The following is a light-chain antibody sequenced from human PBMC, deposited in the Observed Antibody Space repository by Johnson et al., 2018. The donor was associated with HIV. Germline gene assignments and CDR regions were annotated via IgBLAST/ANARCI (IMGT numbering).Light chain of an antibody. J-gene: IGLJ1*01. CDR2: DNN. V-gene: IGLV1-51*01. CDR1: SSNIGNNY. CDR3: GTWDSSPDAYV. Sequence: VLTQPPSVSAAPGQKVTISCSGSSSNIGNNYVSWYQQLPGTAPKLLIYDNNKRPSGIPDRFSGSKSGTSATLGITGLQTGDEADYYGGTWDSSPDAYVFGTGTKVAVL.